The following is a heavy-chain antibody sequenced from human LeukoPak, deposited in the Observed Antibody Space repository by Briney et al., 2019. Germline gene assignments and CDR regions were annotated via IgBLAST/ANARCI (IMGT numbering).Heavy chain of an antibody. V-gene: IGHV3-73*01. CDR2: IRSKANSYAT. D-gene: IGHD1-26*01. CDR1: GFTFSGSA. J-gene: IGHJ4*02. Sequence: QPGGSRKLSCAASGFTFSGSAMHWVRQASGKGLEWVGRIRSKANSYATAYAASVKGRFTISRDDSKNTAYLQMNSLKTEDTAVYYCTRSIVGANTFDYWGQGTLVTVSS. CDR3: TRSIVGANTFDY.